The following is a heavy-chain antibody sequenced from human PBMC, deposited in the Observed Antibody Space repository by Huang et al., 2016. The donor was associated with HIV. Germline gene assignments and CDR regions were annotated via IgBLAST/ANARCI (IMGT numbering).Heavy chain of an antibody. CDR1: GYTFTSYG. J-gene: IGHJ4*02. CDR3: ARDRGAVAGTSPGY. CDR2: ISAYNGHT. D-gene: IGHD6-19*01. Sequence: QVQLVQSGAEVKKPGASVKVSCKASGYTFTSYGISWVRQAPGQGLEWMGWISAYNGHTNYAQKLHGRVTMNTGTSTSTAYMELRGLRSDDTAVYYCARDRGAVAGTSPGYWGQGTLVTVSS. V-gene: IGHV1-18*01.